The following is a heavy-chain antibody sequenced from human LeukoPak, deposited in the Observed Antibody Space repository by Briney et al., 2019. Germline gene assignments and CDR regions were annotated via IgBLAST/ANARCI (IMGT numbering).Heavy chain of an antibody. D-gene: IGHD2-2*01. V-gene: IGHV4-38-2*02. CDR3: ARSEDCGSSSCYWFGP. J-gene: IGHJ5*02. CDR1: GYSIGSGHY. CDR2: MYQTGSS. Sequence: SETLSLTCSVSGYSIGSGHYWGWIRQPPGKGLEWIGSMYQTGSSYYSPSLKSRVTISLDTSKNQISLKLTSATAADTAMYYCARSEDCGSSSCYWFGPWGQGTLVTVSS.